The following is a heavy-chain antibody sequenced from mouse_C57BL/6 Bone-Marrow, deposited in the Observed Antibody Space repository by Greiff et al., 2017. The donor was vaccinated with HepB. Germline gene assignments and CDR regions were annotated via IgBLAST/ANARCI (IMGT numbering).Heavy chain of an antibody. V-gene: IGHV1-7*01. CDR2: INPSSGYT. CDR3: ASPWDPAWFAY. Sequence: VQLQQSGAELAKPGASVKLSCKASGYTFTSYWMHWVKQRPGQGLEWIGCINPSSGYTKYNQKFKDKATLTADKSSSTAYMQLSSLTYEDSAVYYCASPWDPAWFAYWGQGTLVTVSA. D-gene: IGHD4-1*01. CDR1: GYTFTSYW. J-gene: IGHJ3*01.